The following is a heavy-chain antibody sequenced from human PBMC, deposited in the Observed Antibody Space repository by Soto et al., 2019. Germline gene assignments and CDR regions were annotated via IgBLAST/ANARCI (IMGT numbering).Heavy chain of an antibody. V-gene: IGHV4-39*01. Sequence: QLQLQESGPGLVKPSETLSLTCTVSGGSISSSSNHWGWIRQPPGKGLEWIGNIYYSENTYYNPSLKSRVTISLDTSKNQFSPRLTSVTAADTPVYYCATQPPYGPLDHWGQGTLVTVSS. J-gene: IGHJ4*02. CDR1: GGSISSSSNH. CDR3: ATQPPYGPLDH. D-gene: IGHD4-17*01. CDR2: IYYSENT.